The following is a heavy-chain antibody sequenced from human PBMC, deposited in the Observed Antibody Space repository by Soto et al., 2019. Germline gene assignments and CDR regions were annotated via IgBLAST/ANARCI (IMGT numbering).Heavy chain of an antibody. J-gene: IGHJ4*02. CDR2: ISYDGSNK. V-gene: IGHV3-30-3*01. CDR1: GFTFSSYA. Sequence: GGSLRLSCAASGFTFSSYAMHWVRQAPGKGLEWVAVISYDGSNKYYADSVKGRFTISRDNSKNTLYLQMNSLRAEDTAVYYCAREGTYGGQFDYWGQGTLVTVSS. D-gene: IGHD4-17*01. CDR3: AREGTYGGQFDY.